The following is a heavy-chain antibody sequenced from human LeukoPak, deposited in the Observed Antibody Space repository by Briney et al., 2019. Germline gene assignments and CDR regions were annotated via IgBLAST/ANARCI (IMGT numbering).Heavy chain of an antibody. V-gene: IGHV4-59*02. J-gene: IGHJ4*02. D-gene: IGHD3-3*01. CDR2: IYYSGST. CDR3: ASRQTYYDFWSGYYRPYYFDY. CDR1: GDSVSSSY. Sequence: SETLSLTCTVSGDSVSSSYWSWIRQPPGKGLEWIGYIYYSGSTNYNPSLKSRVTISVDTSKNQFSLKLSSVTAADTAVYYCASRQTYYDFWSGYYRPYYFDYWGQGTLVTVSS.